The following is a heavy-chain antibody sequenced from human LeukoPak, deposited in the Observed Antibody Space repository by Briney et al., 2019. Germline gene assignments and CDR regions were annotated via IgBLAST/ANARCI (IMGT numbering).Heavy chain of an antibody. D-gene: IGHD2-15*01. CDR2: INPNSGGT. J-gene: IGHJ3*02. CDR3: ASGREYCSGGSCYSPDDAFDI. CDR1: GYTFTGYY. Sequence: ASVTVSCKASGYTFTGYYMHWVRQAPGQGLEWMGWINPNSGGTNYAQKFQGRVTVTRDTSISTAYMELSRLRSDDTAVYYCASGREYCSGGSCYSPDDAFDIWGQGTMVTVSS. V-gene: IGHV1-2*02.